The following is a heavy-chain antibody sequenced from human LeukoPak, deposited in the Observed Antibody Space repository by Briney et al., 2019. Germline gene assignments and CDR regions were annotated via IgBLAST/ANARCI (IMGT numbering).Heavy chain of an antibody. CDR2: VSPFNGNT. CDR1: GYTLSSYG. CDR3: ARRGGSYSHSDF. J-gene: IGHJ4*02. D-gene: IGHD1-26*01. V-gene: IGHV1-18*01. Sequence: ASVKVSCKAPGYTLSSYGIIWVRQAPGQGLQWMGWVSPFNGNTDYAPKLQGRVTMTTDTSTTTAYMELRSLTSHNTAVYYCARRGGSYSHSDFWGQGTLVTVSS.